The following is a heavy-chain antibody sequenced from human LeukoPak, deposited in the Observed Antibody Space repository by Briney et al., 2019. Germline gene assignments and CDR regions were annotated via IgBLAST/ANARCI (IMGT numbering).Heavy chain of an antibody. V-gene: IGHV4-34*01. CDR2: INRSGSP. CDR1: GGSFSGYY. Sequence: SETLSLTCAVYGGSFSGYYWSWIRHPPGKGQEWIGEINRSGSPNYSPYLKRRVTISVDTDKNQVSLKLSSVPAADTAVYYCARPNSSSGEPIPAPPPWFHPWGQGPLVTVSS. J-gene: IGHJ5*02. D-gene: IGHD6-13*01. CDR3: ARPNSSSGEPIPAPPPWFHP.